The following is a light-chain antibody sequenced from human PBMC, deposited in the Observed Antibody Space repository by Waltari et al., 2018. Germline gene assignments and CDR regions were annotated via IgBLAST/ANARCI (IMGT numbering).Light chain of an antibody. Sequence: QSALTQPPSASGSPGQSVTIPCTGTSSYVGNYNYVSWYQHPPGKAPKLMIYEVSKRPSGVPDRFSGSKSGNTASLTVSGLQAEDEADYYCCSYAGSNSLVFGGGTKLTVL. V-gene: IGLV2-8*01. CDR2: EVS. J-gene: IGLJ2*01. CDR1: SSYVGNYNY. CDR3: CSYAGSNSLV.